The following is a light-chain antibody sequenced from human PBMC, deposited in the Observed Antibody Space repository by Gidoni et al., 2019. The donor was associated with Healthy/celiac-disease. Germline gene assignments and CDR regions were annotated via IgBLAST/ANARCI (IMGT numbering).Light chain of an antibody. J-gene: IGKJ1*01. CDR1: QRISSY. CDR2: AAS. Sequence: DIQMTKSPSSLSASVGDRVTITCRASQRISSYLNWYQRKPGKAPKLLIYAASSLQSGVPSRFSGSGSGTDFTLTISSLQPEDFATYYCQQGYNTPQTFGQGTKVEIK. CDR3: QQGYNTPQT. V-gene: IGKV1-39*01.